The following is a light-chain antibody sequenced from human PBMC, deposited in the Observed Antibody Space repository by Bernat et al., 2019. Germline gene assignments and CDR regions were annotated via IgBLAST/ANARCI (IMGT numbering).Light chain of an antibody. Sequence: DIQMTQSPSSLSASVGDRVTITCRASQSISSYLNWYQQKPGKAPKLLIYAASSLQSGVPSRFSGSGSGTDFTLTISSLQPEDFETYYCQQSYSTVLTFGGGTKVEIK. CDR2: AAS. J-gene: IGKJ4*01. CDR1: QSISSY. V-gene: IGKV1-39*01. CDR3: QQSYSTVLT.